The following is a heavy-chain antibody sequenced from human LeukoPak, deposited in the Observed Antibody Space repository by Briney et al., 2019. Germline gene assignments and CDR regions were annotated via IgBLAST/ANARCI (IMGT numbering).Heavy chain of an antibody. D-gene: IGHD2-21*01. CDR3: ARERAAFEHVVHYIDY. CDR2: IYYSGST. J-gene: IGHJ4*02. V-gene: IGHV4-31*03. Sequence: TLSLTCTVSGGSISSGGYYWSWIRQHPGKGLEWIGYIYYSGSTYYNPSLKSRVTISVDTSKNQFSLKLSSVTAADTAVYYCARERAAFEHVVHYIDYWGQGTLVTVSS. CDR1: GGSISSGGYY.